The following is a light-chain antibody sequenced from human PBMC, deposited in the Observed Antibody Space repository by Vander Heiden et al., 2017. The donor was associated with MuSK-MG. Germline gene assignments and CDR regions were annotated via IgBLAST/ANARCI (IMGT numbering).Light chain of an antibody. CDR1: QSLVFRDGNTY. Sequence: DVVMTQSPTSLPVTLGQPASISCRSSQSLVFRDGNTYLSWFHQRPGQSPRRLIHKVSNRDSGVPDRFSGSGSATDFTLKISRVEAEDVGVYYCMQGTHWPRTFGQGTKVEIK. V-gene: IGKV2-30*01. J-gene: IGKJ1*01. CDR3: MQGTHWPRT. CDR2: KVS.